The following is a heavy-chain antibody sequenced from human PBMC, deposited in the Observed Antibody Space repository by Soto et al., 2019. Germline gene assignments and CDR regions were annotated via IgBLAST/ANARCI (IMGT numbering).Heavy chain of an antibody. D-gene: IGHD6-13*01. Sequence: PSETLSLTCTVSGGSISSYYWSWIRQPPGKGLEWIGYIYYSGSTNYNPSLKSRVTISVDTSKNQFSLKLSSVTAADTAVYYCARSGYSSRWFHFDYWGQGTLVTVSS. V-gene: IGHV4-59*01. CDR3: ARSGYSSRWFHFDY. CDR2: IYYSGST. J-gene: IGHJ4*02. CDR1: GGSISSYY.